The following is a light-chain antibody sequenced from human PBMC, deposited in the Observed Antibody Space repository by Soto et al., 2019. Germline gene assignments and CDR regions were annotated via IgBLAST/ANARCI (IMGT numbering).Light chain of an antibody. CDR3: RQYGRSLGFA. Sequence: IVLTQSPGALSFCPWERAXXSXXXIQTVSSNFLAWYQEKPGQGPRLLIYGASTRATGIPDRFSGSGSGTDFTLTISRLDPEDFAVYYCRQYGRSLGFAVGGGTKVDIK. CDR2: GAS. J-gene: IGKJ4*01. CDR1: QTVSSNF. V-gene: IGKV3-20*01.